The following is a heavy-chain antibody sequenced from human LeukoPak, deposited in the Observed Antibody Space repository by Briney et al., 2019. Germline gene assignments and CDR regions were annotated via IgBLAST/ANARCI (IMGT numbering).Heavy chain of an antibody. CDR2: IYSGGST. Sequence: PGGSLRLSCAASGFAVSSNYMSWVRQAPGKGLEWVSVIYSGGSTYYADSVKGRFTISRDNAKNALYLQMNSLRAEDTAVYFCARDYVYAFDYWGRRTLVTVSS. CDR1: GFAVSSNY. D-gene: IGHD2/OR15-2a*01. V-gene: IGHV3-53*01. CDR3: ARDYVYAFDY. J-gene: IGHJ4*02.